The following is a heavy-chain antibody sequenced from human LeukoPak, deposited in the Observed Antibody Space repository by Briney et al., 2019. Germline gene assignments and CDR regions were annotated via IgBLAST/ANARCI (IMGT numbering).Heavy chain of an antibody. D-gene: IGHD2-21*01. CDR1: GFTFTTYV. J-gene: IGHJ4*02. CDR3: ALGPPSGGYSD. CDR2: ISGRGGST. V-gene: IGHV3-23*01. Sequence: PGGSLRLSCVASGFTFTTYVMNWVRQAPGKGLEWVSGISGRGGSTYYADSVKGRFTISRDNSKNMLYLQMNSLRAEDTAVYYCALGPPSGGYSDWGQGTLVTVSS.